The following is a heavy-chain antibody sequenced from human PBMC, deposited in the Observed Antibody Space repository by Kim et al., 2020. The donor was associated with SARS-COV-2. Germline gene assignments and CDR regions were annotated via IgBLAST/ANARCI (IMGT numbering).Heavy chain of an antibody. CDR2: ILPSGATT. V-gene: IGHV1-46*01. CDR1: GYTFTRYH. J-gene: IGHJ4*02. Sequence: ASVKVSCKASGYTFTRYHMHWVRQAPGQGLEWMGAILPSGATTLHPHKFQGRLSVTRDTSTSTVYMELSSLASDDTAVYYCARELGDTYYFDFWGQGTLVTVSS. CDR3: ARELGDTYYFDF.